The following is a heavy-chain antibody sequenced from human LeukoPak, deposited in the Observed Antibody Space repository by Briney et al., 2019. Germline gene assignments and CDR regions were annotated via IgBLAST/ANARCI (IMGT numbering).Heavy chain of an antibody. J-gene: IGHJ3*02. V-gene: IGHV1-8*03. CDR3: ARGLTYYDTLTGYYAPGGRAFDI. D-gene: IGHD3-9*01. CDR1: GGTFSSYA. CDR2: INPSGGST. Sequence: ASVKVSCKASGGTFSSYAISWVRQAPGQGLEWMGIINPSGGSTSYAQKFQGRVTITRSTSISTAYMELSSLRSEDTAVYYCARGLTYYDTLTGYYAPGGRAFDIWGQGTMVTVSS.